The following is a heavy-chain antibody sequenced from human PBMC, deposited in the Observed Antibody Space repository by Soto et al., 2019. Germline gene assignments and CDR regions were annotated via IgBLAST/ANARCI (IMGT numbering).Heavy chain of an antibody. CDR3: ARLVYDTRLNYIYFDF. Sequence: SETLSLTCAVSGVSISSGNWWTWIRESPQRGLEYIGEIFHDGTANYYPSFERRVAISVDTSKNQFSLKLTSVTAADTAIYFCARLVYDTRLNYIYFDFWGQGTLVTVSS. CDR1: GVSISSGNW. J-gene: IGHJ4*02. CDR2: IFHDGTA. V-gene: IGHV4-4*02. D-gene: IGHD3-10*01.